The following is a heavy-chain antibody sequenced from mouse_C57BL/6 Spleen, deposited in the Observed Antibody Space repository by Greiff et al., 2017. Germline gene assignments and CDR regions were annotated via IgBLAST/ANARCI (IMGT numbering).Heavy chain of an antibody. Sequence: EVKLVESGEGLVKPGGSLKLSCAASGFTFSSYAMSWVRQTPEKRLEWVAYISSGGDYIYYADTVKGRFTISRDNARNTLYLQMSSLKSEDTAMYYCTRDGSNLSWFAYWGQGTLVTVSA. J-gene: IGHJ3*01. CDR3: TRDGSNLSWFAY. V-gene: IGHV5-9-1*02. CDR1: GFTFSSYA. CDR2: ISSGGDYI. D-gene: IGHD2-5*01.